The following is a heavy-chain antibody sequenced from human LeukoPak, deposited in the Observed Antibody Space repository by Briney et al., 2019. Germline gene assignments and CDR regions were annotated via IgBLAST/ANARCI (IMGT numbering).Heavy chain of an antibody. D-gene: IGHD3-22*01. CDR3: ARYNGYYARYYYGMDV. Sequence: PGGSLRLSCAASGFTFSSYAMSWVRQAPGKGLEWVSVIYSGGSTYYADSVKGRFTISRDNSKNTLYLQMNSLRAEDTAVYYCARYNGYYARYYYGMDVWGQGTTVTVSS. V-gene: IGHV3-66*01. CDR1: GFTFSSYA. J-gene: IGHJ6*02. CDR2: IYSGGST.